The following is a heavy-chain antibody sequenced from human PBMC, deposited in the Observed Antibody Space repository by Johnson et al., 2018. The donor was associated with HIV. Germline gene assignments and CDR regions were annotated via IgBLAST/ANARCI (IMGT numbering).Heavy chain of an antibody. CDR1: GFTFSSYA. CDR3: ARGGITFGGVIAPGAFDI. Sequence: VQLVESGGGLVQPGGSLRLSCAASGFTFSSYAMHWVRQAPGKGLEYVSAISSNGGSTYYANSVKGSFPISRDNSKNTLYLQMGSLRAEDMAVYYCARGGITFGGVIAPGAFDIWGQGTMVTVSS. CDR2: ISSNGGST. D-gene: IGHD3-16*02. J-gene: IGHJ3*02. V-gene: IGHV3-64*01.